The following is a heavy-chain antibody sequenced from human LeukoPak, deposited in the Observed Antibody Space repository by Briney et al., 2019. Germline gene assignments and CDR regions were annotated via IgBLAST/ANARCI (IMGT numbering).Heavy chain of an antibody. CDR2: INWNGGST. V-gene: IGHV3-20*04. Sequence: PGGSLRLSCAASGFTFDDYGMSWVRQAPGKGLEWVSGINWNGGSTGYADSAKGRFTISRDNAKNSLYLQMNSLRAEDTALYYCAREYLNAYSSSSLFRYYYYYMDVWGKGTTVTVSS. D-gene: IGHD6-6*01. J-gene: IGHJ6*03. CDR3: AREYLNAYSSSSLFRYYYYYMDV. CDR1: GFTFDDYG.